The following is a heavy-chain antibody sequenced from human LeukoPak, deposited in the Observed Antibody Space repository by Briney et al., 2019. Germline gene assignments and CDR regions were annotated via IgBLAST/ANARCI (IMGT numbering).Heavy chain of an antibody. J-gene: IGHJ4*02. CDR3: ARDRLPATVTPFFDY. CDR1: GGTFSSYA. Sequence: VASVKVSCKASGGTFSSYAISWVRQAPGQGLEWMGRIIPILGIANYAQKFQGRVTITADKSTSTAYMELSSLRSEDTAVYYCARDRLPATVTPFFDYWGQGTLVTVSS. D-gene: IGHD4-11*01. V-gene: IGHV1-69*04. CDR2: IIPILGIA.